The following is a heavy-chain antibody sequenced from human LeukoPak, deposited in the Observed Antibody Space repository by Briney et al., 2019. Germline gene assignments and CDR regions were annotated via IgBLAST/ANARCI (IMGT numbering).Heavy chain of an antibody. CDR2: TYYRSKWYN. Sequence: SQTLSLTCAISGDSVSSKSAAWNWIRQSPSRGLEWLGRTYYRSKWYNDYAVSVKSRISVNPDTTKNQFSLKLSSVTAADTAVYYCASPGASNYDFWSGYYFHYYWGQGTLVTVSS. J-gene: IGHJ4*02. D-gene: IGHD3-3*01. V-gene: IGHV6-1*01. CDR1: GDSVSSKSAA. CDR3: ASPGASNYDFWSGYYFHYY.